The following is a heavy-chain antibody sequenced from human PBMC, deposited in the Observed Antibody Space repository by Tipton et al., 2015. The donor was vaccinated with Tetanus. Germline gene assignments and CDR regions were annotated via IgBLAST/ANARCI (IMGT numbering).Heavy chain of an antibody. CDR2: IYSGGST. CDR1: GFTVSSNY. Sequence: SLRLSCAASGFTVSSNYMSWVRQAPGKGLEWVSVIYSGGSTYYADSVKGRFTISRDSSKNTLYLQMNSLRAEDTAVYYCARGQLALLFWYWGQGTLVTVSS. J-gene: IGHJ4*02. CDR3: ARGQLALLFWY. V-gene: IGHV3-53*01. D-gene: IGHD1-1*01.